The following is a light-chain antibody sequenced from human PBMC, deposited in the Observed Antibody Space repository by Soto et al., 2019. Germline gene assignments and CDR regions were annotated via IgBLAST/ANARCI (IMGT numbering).Light chain of an antibody. V-gene: IGKV1-5*01. Sequence: IHITTSPSTLSASLGDRVSITCLASQGISSFLAWFQQKPGKAPKLLIYSASTLQSGVPSRFSGSGSGTEFTLTISSLQPDDFATYYCQHYNSYSEAFGQGTKVDI. CDR2: SAS. CDR1: QGISSF. CDR3: QHYNSYSEA. J-gene: IGKJ1*01.